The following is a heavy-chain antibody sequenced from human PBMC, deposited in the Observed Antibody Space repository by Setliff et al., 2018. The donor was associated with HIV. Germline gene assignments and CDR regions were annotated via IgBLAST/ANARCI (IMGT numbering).Heavy chain of an antibody. CDR1: GGSINSGGYY. V-gene: IGHV4-31*03. CDR3: ARESMLRGLRHAVDI. CDR2: IYYIGGA. J-gene: IGHJ3*02. D-gene: IGHD3-10*01. Sequence: PSETLSLTCTVSGGSINSGGYYWTWVRQHPGKGLQWIGYIYYIGGAYYDPSLKSRVTISLDTSKNHFSLNLSSVTAADTAVYFCARESMLRGLRHAVDIWGQGTMVT.